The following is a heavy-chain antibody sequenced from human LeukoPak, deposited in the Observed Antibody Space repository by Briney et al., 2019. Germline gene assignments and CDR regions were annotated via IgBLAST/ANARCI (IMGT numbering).Heavy chain of an antibody. D-gene: IGHD3-22*01. CDR1: GGSFSGYY. CDR3: ARGPFYDSSGYPTYFDY. V-gene: IGHV4-34*01. Sequence: SETLSLTCAVYGGSFSGYYWSWIRQPPGKGLERIGEINHSGSTNYNPSLKSRVTISVDTSKNQFSLKLSSVTAADTAVYYCARGPFYDSSGYPTYFDYWGQGTLVTVSS. CDR2: INHSGST. J-gene: IGHJ4*02.